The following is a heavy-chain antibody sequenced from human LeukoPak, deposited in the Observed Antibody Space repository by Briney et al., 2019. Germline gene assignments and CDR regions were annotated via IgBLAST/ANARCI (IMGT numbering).Heavy chain of an antibody. Sequence: GGSLSLSCTVSGFTVSSNSMSWVRQAPGRGLEWVANIKQDGSEKHYVDSVKGRFTISRDNGKNSLYLQMNSLRAEDTAVYYCAREKGIMVREMALDIWGQGTMVTVSS. CDR2: IKQDGSEK. V-gene: IGHV3-7*03. CDR3: AREKGIMVREMALDI. CDR1: GFTVSSNS. J-gene: IGHJ3*02. D-gene: IGHD3-10*01.